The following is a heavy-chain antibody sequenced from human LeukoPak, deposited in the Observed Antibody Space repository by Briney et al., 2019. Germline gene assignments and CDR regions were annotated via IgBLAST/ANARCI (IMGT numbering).Heavy chain of an antibody. CDR1: GYTFTSYY. CDR3: ASPSVRTAHAFDF. J-gene: IGHJ3*01. Sequence: EASVKVSCKASGYTFTSYYMHWVRQAPGQGLEWMGIINPSGGSTSYAQKFQGRVTMTRDTSTSTVYMELSSLRSEDTAVYYCASPSVRTAHAFDFWGRGTMVTVSS. D-gene: IGHD6-19*01. CDR2: INPSGGST. V-gene: IGHV1-46*01.